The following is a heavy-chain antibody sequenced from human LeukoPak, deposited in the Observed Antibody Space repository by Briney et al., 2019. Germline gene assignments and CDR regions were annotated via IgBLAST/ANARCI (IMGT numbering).Heavy chain of an antibody. Sequence: SETLSLTRTVSGDSISNGVKYWSWIRQHPGRGLEWIGYIYHSGRSYYNPSLKSRITTSVDTSKNQFSLNLSSVTAADTAVYYCARDQVECTGGTCQSRVGFDFWGQGTLVTVSS. CDR1: GDSISNGVKY. D-gene: IGHD2-8*02. V-gene: IGHV4-31*03. CDR2: IYHSGRS. CDR3: ARDQVECTGGTCQSRVGFDF. J-gene: IGHJ4*02.